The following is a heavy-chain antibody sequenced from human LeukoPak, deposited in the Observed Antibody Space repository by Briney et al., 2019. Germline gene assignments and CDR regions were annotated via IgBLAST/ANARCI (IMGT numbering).Heavy chain of an antibody. Sequence: PGGSLRLSCAASGFTFSTYAMSWVRQAPGKGLVWVSRINSDGSSTNYADSVKGRFTISRDNAKNTLYLQMNRLRAEDTAVYYCARVRGYNYGYNYWGQGTLVTVSS. D-gene: IGHD5-18*01. CDR1: GFTFSTYA. CDR3: ARVRGYNYGYNY. V-gene: IGHV3-74*01. CDR2: INSDGSST. J-gene: IGHJ4*02.